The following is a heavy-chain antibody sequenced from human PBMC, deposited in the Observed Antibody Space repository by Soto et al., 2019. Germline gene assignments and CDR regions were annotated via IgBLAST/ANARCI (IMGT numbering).Heavy chain of an antibody. CDR3: ARDEYSSGWYSFDY. CDR1: GYTFTGYY. D-gene: IGHD6-19*01. V-gene: IGHV1-2*04. Sequence: ASVKVSCKASGYTFTGYYMHWVRQAPGQGLEWMGWINPNSGGTNYAQKFQGWVTMTRDTSISTAYMELSRLRSDDTAVYYCARDEYSSGWYSFDYWGQGTLVTVSS. J-gene: IGHJ4*02. CDR2: INPNSGGT.